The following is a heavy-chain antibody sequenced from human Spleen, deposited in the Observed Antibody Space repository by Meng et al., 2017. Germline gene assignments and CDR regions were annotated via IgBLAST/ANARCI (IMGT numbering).Heavy chain of an antibody. V-gene: IGHV3-23*01. CDR2: ISATRGFT. J-gene: IGHJ4*02. CDR1: GFIFSNYA. CDR3: ATGAAAADH. D-gene: IGHD6-13*01. Sequence: GESLKISCAASGFIFSNYAMIWVRQAPGKGLEWVSAISATRGFTYDADSVKGRFTISRDNAKNSLYLQMNSLITEDTAVYSCATGAAAADHWGQGTLVTVSS.